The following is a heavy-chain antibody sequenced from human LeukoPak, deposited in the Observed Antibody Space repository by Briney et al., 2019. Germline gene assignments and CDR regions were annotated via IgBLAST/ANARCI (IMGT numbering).Heavy chain of an antibody. CDR1: GFTFNDYS. J-gene: IGHJ6*02. V-gene: IGHV3-48*01. CDR2: ISSDTSIM. Sequence: GGSLRLSCAASGFTFNDYSMNWVRRAPGKGLEWVSYISSDTSIMHNADSVKGRLTISRDNAKNSLFLQMNSLRAEDTAVYYCARGGRNTHSYDSNGYSRPLYYDYGMDVWGQGTTVTVSS. CDR3: ARGGRNTHSYDSNGYSRPLYYDYGMDV. D-gene: IGHD3-22*01.